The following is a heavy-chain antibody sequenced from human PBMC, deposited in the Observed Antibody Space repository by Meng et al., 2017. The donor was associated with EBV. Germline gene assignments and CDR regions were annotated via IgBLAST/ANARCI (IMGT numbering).Heavy chain of an antibody. V-gene: IGHV1-2*06. CDR3: ARSRSSPDVPLDY. Sequence: AEVKKPGAPVNVSCNASGDTFTGYCMPWVRQAPGQGLEWIGRINPNSGGTNYAQKFQGRVTMTRDTSISTAYMELSRLRSDDTAVYYCARSRSSPDVPLDYWGQGTLVTVSS. D-gene: IGHD6-19*01. CDR2: INPNSGGT. CDR1: GDTFTGYC. J-gene: IGHJ4*02.